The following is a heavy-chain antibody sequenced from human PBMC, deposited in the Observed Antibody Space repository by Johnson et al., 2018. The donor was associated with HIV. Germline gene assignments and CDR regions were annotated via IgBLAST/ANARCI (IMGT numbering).Heavy chain of an antibody. V-gene: IGHV3-66*01. CDR3: AKDRWWEPTDAFDI. CDR1: GITVSSNY. Sequence: VQLVESGGGLVQPGGSLRLSCDASGITVSSNYMSWVRQAPGKGLEWVSVIYSGGRTYYADSVKGRLTISRDNSKNTLYLQMNSLRAEDTALYYCAKDRWWEPTDAFDIWGQGTMVTVSS. J-gene: IGHJ3*02. D-gene: IGHD2-15*01. CDR2: IYSGGRT.